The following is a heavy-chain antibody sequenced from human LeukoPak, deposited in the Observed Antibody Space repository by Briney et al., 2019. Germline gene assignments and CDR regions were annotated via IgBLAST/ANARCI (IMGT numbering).Heavy chain of an antibody. CDR1: GGSISSSSYY. D-gene: IGHD3-22*01. V-gene: IGHV4-39*02. J-gene: IGHJ4*02. CDR3: ARDFSYYYDSSGYLLDY. CDR2: IYYSGST. Sequence: SETLSLTCTVSGGSISSSSYYWGWIRQPPGKGLEWIGSIYYSGSTYYNPSLKSRVTISVDTSKNQFSLKLSSVTAADTAVYYCARDFSYYYDSSGYLLDYWGQGTLVTVSS.